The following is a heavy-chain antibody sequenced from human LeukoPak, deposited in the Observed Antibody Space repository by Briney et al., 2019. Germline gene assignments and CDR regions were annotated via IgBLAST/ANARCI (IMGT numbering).Heavy chain of an antibody. Sequence: GGSLRLSCAASGFTFSSYWMSWVRQAPGKGLEWVANIKQDGSEKYYVDSVKGRFTTSRDNAKNSLYLQMNSLRAEDTAVYYCARDRPRGYSYGTVVDYWGQGTLVTVSS. CDR2: IKQDGSEK. CDR3: ARDRPRGYSYGTVVDY. CDR1: GFTFSSYW. V-gene: IGHV3-7*01. D-gene: IGHD5-18*01. J-gene: IGHJ4*02.